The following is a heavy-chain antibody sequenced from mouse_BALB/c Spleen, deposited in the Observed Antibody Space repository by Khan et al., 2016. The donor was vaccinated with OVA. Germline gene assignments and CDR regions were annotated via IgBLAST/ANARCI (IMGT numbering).Heavy chain of an antibody. Sequence: QVQLQQSGAELARPGASVKLSCKASGYTFTDYYINWVKQRTGQGLEWIGEIYTGSGNTYYNEKFKDKATLTADKSSSTAFLPHNSLTAEASSVYFCARSGIGAFAYGGQGTRVTVSA. CDR3: ARSGIGAFAY. J-gene: IGHJ3*01. V-gene: IGHV1-77*01. D-gene: IGHD1-1*02. CDR1: GYTFTDYY. CDR2: IYTGSGNT.